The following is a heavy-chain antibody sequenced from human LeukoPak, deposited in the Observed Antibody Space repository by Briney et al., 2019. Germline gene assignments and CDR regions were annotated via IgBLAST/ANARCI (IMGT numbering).Heavy chain of an antibody. V-gene: IGHV1-2*02. CDR3: ARAKKTTVTTDY. D-gene: IGHD4-17*01. Sequence: ASVKVSCKASGYTFTGYYMHWVRQAPGQGLEWMGWINPNSGGTNYAQKFQGRVTMTRDTSISTAYMELSRLRSDDTAVYYCARAKKTTVTTDYWGQGTLVTVSS. CDR2: INPNSGGT. CDR1: GYTFTGYY. J-gene: IGHJ4*02.